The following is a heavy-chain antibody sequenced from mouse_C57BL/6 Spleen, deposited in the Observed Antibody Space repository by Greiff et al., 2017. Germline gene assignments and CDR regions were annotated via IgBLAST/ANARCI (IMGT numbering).Heavy chain of an antibody. CDR3: ARSYYDYGAWFAY. J-gene: IGHJ3*01. CDR1: GFTFSSYT. V-gene: IGHV5-9*01. D-gene: IGHD2-4*01. Sequence: EVKVEESGGGLVKPGGSLKLSCAASGFTFSSYTMSWVRQTPEKRLEWVATISGGGGNTYYPDSVKGRFTISRDNAKNTLYLQMSSLRSEDTALYYCARSYYDYGAWFAYWGQGTLVTVSA. CDR2: ISGGGGNT.